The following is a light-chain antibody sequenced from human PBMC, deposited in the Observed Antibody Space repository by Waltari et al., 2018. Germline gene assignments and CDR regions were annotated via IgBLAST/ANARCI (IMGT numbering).Light chain of an antibody. CDR3: HQYKDWPYT. V-gene: IGKV3-15*01. CDR2: GAS. Sequence: ERVMAQSPVILSVSTGGRATLSCRASETIGSDLAWHQQRPGQPPRLLIFGASTRASGVPARFSGSGYGTEVTLTISSLQAEDSAVYYCHQYKDWPYTFGQGTKLEIK. CDR1: ETIGSD. J-gene: IGKJ2*01.